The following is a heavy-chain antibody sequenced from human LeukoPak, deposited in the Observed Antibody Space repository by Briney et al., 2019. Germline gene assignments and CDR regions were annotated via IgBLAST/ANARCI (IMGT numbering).Heavy chain of an antibody. CDR2: INYSGST. J-gene: IGHJ4*02. CDR1: GVSIGSYY. D-gene: IGHD3-22*01. Sequence: SETLSLTCTVSGVSIGSYYWTWIRQPPGKGLEWIGNINYSGSTKYNPSLKSRVTISVDTSKNQFSLKLSSVTAADTAVYYCARWYYDSSGYRYFDYWGQGTLVTVSS. CDR3: ARWYYDSSGYRYFDY. V-gene: IGHV4-59*01.